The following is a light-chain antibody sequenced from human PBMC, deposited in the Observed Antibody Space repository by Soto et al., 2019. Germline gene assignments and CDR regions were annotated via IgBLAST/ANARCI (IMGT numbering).Light chain of an antibody. J-gene: IGLJ1*01. V-gene: IGLV2-14*01. Sequence: QSALTQPASVSGSPGQSITISCTGTSSDVGGYNYVSWYQQHPGKAPKLMIYEVSNRPSGVSNRFSGSKSGNTAYLTISGLQAEDEADYYCSSYTSSSTLYVSGTGTKLTVL. CDR2: EVS. CDR3: SSYTSSSTLYV. CDR1: SSDVGGYNY.